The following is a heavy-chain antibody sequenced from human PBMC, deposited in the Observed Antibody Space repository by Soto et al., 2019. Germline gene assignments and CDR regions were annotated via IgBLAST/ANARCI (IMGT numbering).Heavy chain of an antibody. D-gene: IGHD3-3*01. CDR1: GGSISSSNW. CDR2: IYHSGST. CDR3: ARDRITIFGVVMYSYYGMDV. V-gene: IGHV4-4*02. Sequence: SETLSLTCAVSGGSISSSNWWSWVRQPPGKGLEWIGEIYHSGSTNYNPSLKSRVTISVDKSKNQFSLKLSSVTAADTAVYYCARDRITIFGVVMYSYYGMDVWGQGTTVTVSS. J-gene: IGHJ6*02.